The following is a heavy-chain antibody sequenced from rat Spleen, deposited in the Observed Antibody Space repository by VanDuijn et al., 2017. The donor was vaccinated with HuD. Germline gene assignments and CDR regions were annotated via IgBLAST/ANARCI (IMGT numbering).Heavy chain of an antibody. CDR3: ATSPYYWYFDF. V-gene: IGHV5-20*01. J-gene: IGHJ1*01. CDR1: GFTFSDYY. CDR2: ISSDGGRN. Sequence: EVQLVESDGGLVQPGRSLKLSCAASGFTFSDYYMAWVRQAPTKGLEWVATISSDGGRNFYRDSVKGRFTIARDNAKSTLYLQMDSLRYEDTATYYGATSPYYWYFDFWGPGTMVTVSS.